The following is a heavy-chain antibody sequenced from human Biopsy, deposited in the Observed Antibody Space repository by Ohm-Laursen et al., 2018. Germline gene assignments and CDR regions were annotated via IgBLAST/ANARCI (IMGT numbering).Heavy chain of an antibody. J-gene: IGHJ5*01. V-gene: IGHV3-9*01. CDR1: GFTFDDYA. CDR3: AKSPSITMMTNWFDS. D-gene: IGHD3-22*01. Sequence: SLRLSCAAFGFTFDDYAMHWVRQAPAKGLEWVSGISWNSDTIGYADSVRGRFTISRDNAKNSLYLQMNSLRAEDTAVYYCAKSPSITMMTNWFDSWGQGTLVTVSS. CDR2: ISWNSDTI.